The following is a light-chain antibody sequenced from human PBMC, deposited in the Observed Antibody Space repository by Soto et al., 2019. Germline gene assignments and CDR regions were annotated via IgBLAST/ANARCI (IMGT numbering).Light chain of an antibody. V-gene: IGKV3-20*01. Sequence: EIVMTQSPATLSVSPGERATLSCRASQSVSSNLAWYQQKPGQAPRLLIHGASTRATGIPDRFSGSGSGTDFTLTISRLEPEDFAVYYCQHYGTSPSTFGRGTKVDIK. CDR1: QSVSSN. CDR2: GAS. J-gene: IGKJ1*01. CDR3: QHYGTSPST.